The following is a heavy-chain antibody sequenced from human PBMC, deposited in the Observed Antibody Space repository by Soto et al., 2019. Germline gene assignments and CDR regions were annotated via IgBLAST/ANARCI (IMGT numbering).Heavy chain of an antibody. CDR1: ASSISSAYF. CDR3: ARTWLAGGTPADAFNI. D-gene: IGHD2-15*01. Sequence: SETLSLTCAVSASSISSAYFWGWIRQPPGKGLEWIATIFHTGGTYYNPSLKSRVTISVDTSNNQFSLRLNSVTAADTALYFCARTWLAGGTPADAFNIWGQGTMVTVSS. J-gene: IGHJ3*02. V-gene: IGHV4-38-2*01. CDR2: IFHTGGT.